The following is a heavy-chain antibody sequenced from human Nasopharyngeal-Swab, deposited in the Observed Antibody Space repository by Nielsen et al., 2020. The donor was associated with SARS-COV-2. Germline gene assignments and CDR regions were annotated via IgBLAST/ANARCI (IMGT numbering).Heavy chain of an antibody. J-gene: IGHJ6*02. Sequence: GEPLKISCAASGFTFSSYAMHWVRQAPGKGLEWVAVISYDGSNKYYADSAKGRFTISRDNSKNTLYLQMNSLRAEDTAVYYCARDGPSTYYYYGMDVWGQGTTVTVSS. CDR1: GFTFSSYA. CDR3: ARDGPSTYYYYGMDV. V-gene: IGHV3-30*04. D-gene: IGHD5/OR15-5a*01. CDR2: ISYDGSNK.